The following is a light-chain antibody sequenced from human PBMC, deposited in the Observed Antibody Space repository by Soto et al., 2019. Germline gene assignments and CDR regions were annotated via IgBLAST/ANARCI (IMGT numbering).Light chain of an antibody. CDR1: WSSLGAGHD. CDR3: QSFDSSLSIYI. Sequence: QSVLTQPPSVSGAPGQSVTISCTGTWSSLGAGHDVHWYQQLPGTAPRLLIYGNNNRPSGVPDRFSGSKSGTSASLAITGLQAEDETDYYCQSFDSSLSIYIFGTGTKVTVL. CDR2: GNN. J-gene: IGLJ1*01. V-gene: IGLV1-40*01.